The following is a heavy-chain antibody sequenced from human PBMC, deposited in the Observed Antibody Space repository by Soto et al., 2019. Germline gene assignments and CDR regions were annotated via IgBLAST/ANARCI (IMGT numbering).Heavy chain of an antibody. CDR2: ISFDGSNK. V-gene: IGHV3-30*09. J-gene: IGHJ4*02. CDR3: ARDRRYYSSFDY. CDR1: GFTFSSYA. D-gene: IGHD2-15*01. Sequence: GGSLRLSCAASGFTFSSYALHWVRQAPGKGLEWVALISFDGSNKYYADSVKGRFAISRDNSKNTLYLQMNSLRAEDTAVYYCARDRRYYSSFDYWGQGTLVTVSS.